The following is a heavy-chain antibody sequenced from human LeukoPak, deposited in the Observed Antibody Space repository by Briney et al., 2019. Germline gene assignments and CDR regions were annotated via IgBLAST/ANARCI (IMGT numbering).Heavy chain of an antibody. Sequence: GGSLRLSCAPSGFTFRTYGMHWVRQAPGKGLEWVAVISYDGSNTYYADSVKGRFTISRDNSKNTLYLQMDSLRAEDTAVYYCAKEGDISSSWYLSNYFDYWGQGTLVTVSS. CDR3: AKEGDISSSWYLSNYFDY. CDR1: GFTFRTYG. CDR2: ISYDGSNT. V-gene: IGHV3-30*18. D-gene: IGHD6-13*01. J-gene: IGHJ4*02.